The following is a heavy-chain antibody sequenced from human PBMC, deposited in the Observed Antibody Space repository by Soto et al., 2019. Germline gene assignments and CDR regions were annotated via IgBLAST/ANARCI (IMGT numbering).Heavy chain of an antibody. J-gene: IGHJ4*02. V-gene: IGHV1-46*01. CDR1: GYNFTSYY. Sequence: ASVKVSCKASGYNFTSYYMHWVRQAPGQGLEWMGIIDPSGGSTSYAQKFQGRVSMTRDTSTSTVYMDLSSLRSEDTAVYYCAKSDCSGGTCYSGFDSWGQGTLVTVSS. CDR2: IDPSGGST. D-gene: IGHD2-15*01. CDR3: AKSDCSGGTCYSGFDS.